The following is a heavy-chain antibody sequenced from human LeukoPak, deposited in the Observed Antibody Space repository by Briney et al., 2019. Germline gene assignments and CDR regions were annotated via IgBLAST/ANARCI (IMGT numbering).Heavy chain of an antibody. CDR1: GGSISSYY. D-gene: IGHD3-22*01. J-gene: IGHJ6*02. CDR3: ARGYYDSSGDYYYGMDV. Sequence: SETLSLTCTVSGGSISSYYWSWIRQPPGKGLEWIGYIYYSGSTNYNPSLKSRVTISVDTSKNQFSLKLSSVTAADTAVCYCARGYYDSSGDYYYGMDVWGQGTTVTVSS. CDR2: IYYSGST. V-gene: IGHV4-59*08.